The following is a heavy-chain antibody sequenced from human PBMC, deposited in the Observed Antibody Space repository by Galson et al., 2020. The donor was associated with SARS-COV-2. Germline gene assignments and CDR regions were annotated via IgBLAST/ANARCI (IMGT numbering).Heavy chain of an antibody. J-gene: IGHJ4*02. CDR1: GYSFTSYW. D-gene: IGHD1-26*01. V-gene: IGHV5-10-1*01. CDR3: ARHWIPSGAITPPCDY. Sequence: HGESLKISCKGSGYSFTSYWISWVRQMPGKGLEWMGRIDPSDSYTNYSPSFQGHVTISADKSISTAYLQWSSLKASDTAMYYCARHWIPSGAITPPCDYWGQGTLVTVSS. CDR2: IDPSDSYT.